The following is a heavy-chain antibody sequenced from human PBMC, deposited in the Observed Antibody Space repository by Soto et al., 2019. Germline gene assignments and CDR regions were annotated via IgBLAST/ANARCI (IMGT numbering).Heavy chain of an antibody. Sequence: QVQLVESGGGVVQPGRSLRLSCAASGFTFSSYGMHWVRQAPGKGLEWVAVISYDGSNKYYADSVKGRFTISRDNSKNSLYLQMNSLRAEDTAVYYCAKDHGRSGSYYVDYWGQGTLVTVSS. CDR1: GFTFSSYG. J-gene: IGHJ4*02. V-gene: IGHV3-30*18. D-gene: IGHD1-26*01. CDR3: AKDHGRSGSYYVDY. CDR2: ISYDGSNK.